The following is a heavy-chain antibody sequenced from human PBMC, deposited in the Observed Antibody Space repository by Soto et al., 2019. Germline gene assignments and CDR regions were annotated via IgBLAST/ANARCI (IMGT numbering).Heavy chain of an antibody. CDR3: ADRRGGGE. D-gene: IGHD3-16*01. CDR2: ISSESETI. CDR1: GFTFSAHT. J-gene: IGHJ4*02. Sequence: EVQLVESGGGLVQPGGSLRLSCAASGFTFSAHTMNWVRQAPGKGLEWISYISSESETIYYADSVKGRFTISRDNAKNSLFLKKNSLRAGDTVGYYWADRRGGGEWGQGTLVTVSS. V-gene: IGHV3-48*01.